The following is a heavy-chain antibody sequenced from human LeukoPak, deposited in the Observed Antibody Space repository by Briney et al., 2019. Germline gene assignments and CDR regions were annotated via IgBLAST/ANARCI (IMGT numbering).Heavy chain of an antibody. Sequence: SETLSLTCTVSGGSISRSSYYWGWIRQPPGKGLEWIGSIYYSGSPYYNPSLKSRVTISVDTSKNQFSLKLSSVTAADTAVYYCARTTEAHSWRTRYYDYYMDVWGKGTTVTVSS. CDR1: GGSISRSSYY. V-gene: IGHV4-39*07. CDR2: IYYSGSP. D-gene: IGHD6-13*01. CDR3: ARTTEAHSWRTRYYDYYMDV. J-gene: IGHJ6*03.